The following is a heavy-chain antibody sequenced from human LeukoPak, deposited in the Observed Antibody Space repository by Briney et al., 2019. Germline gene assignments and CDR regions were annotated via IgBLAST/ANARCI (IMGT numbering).Heavy chain of an antibody. CDR2: ISYDGSQK. CDR3: AKLSYYGSGSYRRAAMDV. V-gene: IGHV3-30-3*02. Sequence: GGSLRLSCAASGFSFSDYTLHWVRQAPGKGPEWVAVISYDGSQKYCADSVLGRFTISRDNSKNTLYLQMNSLRAEDTAVYYCAKLSYYGSGSYRRAAMDVWGQGTTVTVSS. CDR1: GFSFSDYT. D-gene: IGHD3-10*01. J-gene: IGHJ6*02.